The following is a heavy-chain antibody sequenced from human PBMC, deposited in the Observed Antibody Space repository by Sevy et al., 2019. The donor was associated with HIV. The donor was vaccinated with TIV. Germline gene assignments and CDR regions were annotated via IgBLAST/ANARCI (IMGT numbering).Heavy chain of an antibody. CDR2: ISYDGSNK. J-gene: IGHJ6*02. V-gene: IGHV3-30-3*01. D-gene: IGHD2-2*01. CDR3: ARDRKGIVVVPAANGPPVYGMDV. CDR1: GFTFSSYA. Sequence: GGSLRLSCAASGFTFSSYAMHWVRQAPGKGLEWAAVISYDGSNKYYADSVKSRFTISRENSKNTLYLQMNSLRAEDTAVYYCARDRKGIVVVPAANGPPVYGMDVWGQGTTVTVSS.